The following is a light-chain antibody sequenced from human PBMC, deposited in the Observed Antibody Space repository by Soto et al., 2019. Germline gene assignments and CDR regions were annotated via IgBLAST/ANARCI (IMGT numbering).Light chain of an antibody. CDR2: AAA. CDR3: QQSYSVPLT. Sequence: DIQMTQSPSSLSASVGDRVTITCRASQSINSYLNWYQHKPGKAPELLIHAAASLQGGVSSRFSGSGSGTDFSLTISSLQHEDFGTYYCQQSYSVPLTFGGGTKVDIK. J-gene: IGKJ4*01. CDR1: QSINSY. V-gene: IGKV1-39*01.